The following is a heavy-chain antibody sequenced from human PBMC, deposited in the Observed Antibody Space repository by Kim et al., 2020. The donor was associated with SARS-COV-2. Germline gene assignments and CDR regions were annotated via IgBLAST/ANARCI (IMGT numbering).Heavy chain of an antibody. V-gene: IGHV3-30*18. Sequence: GGSLRLSCAASGFTFSSYGMYWVRQAPGKGLEWVAVISYDGSNKYYADSVKGRFTISRDNSKNTLYLQMNSLRAEDTAVYYCAKADGQLPYSYYYYGMDVWGQGTTVTVSS. D-gene: IGHD2-2*01. J-gene: IGHJ6*02. CDR2: ISYDGSNK. CDR1: GFTFSSYG. CDR3: AKADGQLPYSYYYYGMDV.